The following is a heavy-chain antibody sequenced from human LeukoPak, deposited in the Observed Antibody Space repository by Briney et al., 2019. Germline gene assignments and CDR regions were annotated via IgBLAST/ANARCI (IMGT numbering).Heavy chain of an antibody. J-gene: IGHJ3*02. CDR2: IKQDGSRK. V-gene: IGHV3-7*03. Sequence: PGGSLRLSCAASGFTLNSYWMTWVRQAPGEGLEWVANIKQDGSRKHYVDSVEGRFTISRDNARNSLYLQMNSLRAEDTAVYYCGRDFSNKFLTTYYDFFDIWGKGTLVTVSS. D-gene: IGHD3-9*01. CDR1: GFTLNSYW. CDR3: GRDFSNKFLTTYYDFFDI.